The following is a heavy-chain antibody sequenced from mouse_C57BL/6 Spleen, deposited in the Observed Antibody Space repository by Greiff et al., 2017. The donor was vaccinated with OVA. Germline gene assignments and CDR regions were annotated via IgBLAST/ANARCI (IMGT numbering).Heavy chain of an antibody. CDR1: GYAFSSYW. V-gene: IGHV1-80*01. CDR3: AREGLYYGNPYAMDY. D-gene: IGHD2-1*01. J-gene: IGHJ4*01. CDR2: IYPGDGDT. Sequence: VQLQQSGAELVKPGASVKISCKASGYAFSSYWMNWVKQRPGKGLEWIGQIYPGDGDTNYNGKFKGKATLTADKSSSTAYMQLSSLTSEDSAVYFCAREGLYYGNPYAMDYWGQGTSVTVSS.